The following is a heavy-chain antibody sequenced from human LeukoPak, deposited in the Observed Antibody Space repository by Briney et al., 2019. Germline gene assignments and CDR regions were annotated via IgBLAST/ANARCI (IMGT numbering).Heavy chain of an antibody. J-gene: IGHJ4*02. Sequence: GGSLRLSCAASGFTFSSYGMHWLRQAPGKGLEGVAFIRYDGSNKYYADSVKGRFNISRDNSKNTLYLQMNSLRAEDTAVYYCAKLYSSSSLDYWGQGTLVTVSS. CDR3: AKLYSSSSLDY. D-gene: IGHD6-13*01. CDR1: GFTFSSYG. CDR2: IRYDGSNK. V-gene: IGHV3-30*02.